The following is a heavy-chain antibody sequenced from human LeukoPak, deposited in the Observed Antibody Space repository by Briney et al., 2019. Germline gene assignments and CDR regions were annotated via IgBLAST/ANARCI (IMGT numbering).Heavy chain of an antibody. V-gene: IGHV5-51*01. CDR1: GYYFTNYW. D-gene: IGHD6-6*01. CDR3: ARHITTSSSSSHFDS. Sequence: GESLKISCKGSGYYFTNYWIAWVRQMPGKGLEWMGFIYPGEANTRYSPSFQGQVTIPADKSINTAYLQWSSLRASDTAMYYCARHITTSSSSSHFDSWGQGTLVTVSS. J-gene: IGHJ4*02. CDR2: IYPGEANT.